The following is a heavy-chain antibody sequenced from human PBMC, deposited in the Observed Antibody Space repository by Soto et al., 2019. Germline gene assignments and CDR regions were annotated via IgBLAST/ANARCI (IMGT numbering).Heavy chain of an antibody. CDR1: GFTFSSYA. D-gene: IGHD6-13*01. CDR2: ISGSGGST. V-gene: IGHV3-23*01. CDR3: AKDKEFSGAAAAVDY. J-gene: IGHJ4*02. Sequence: GGSLRLSSAAAGFTFSSYAMSWVRQAPGKGLEWVSAISGSGGSTYYADSVKGRFTISRDNSKNTLYLQMNSLRAEDTAVYYCAKDKEFSGAAAAVDYWGQGTLVTVSS.